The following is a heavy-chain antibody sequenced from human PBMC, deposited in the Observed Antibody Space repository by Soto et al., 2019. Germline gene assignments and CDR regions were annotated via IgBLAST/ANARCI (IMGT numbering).Heavy chain of an antibody. D-gene: IGHD6-6*01. J-gene: IGHJ4*02. CDR2: INHSGST. CDR1: GGSFSGYY. Sequence: PSETLSLTCAVYGGSFSGYYWSWIRQPPGKGLEWIGEINHSGSTNCNPSLKSRVTISVDTSKNQFSLKLSSVTAADTAVYYCARGLGSSADPTFDYWGQGTLVTVSS. V-gene: IGHV4-34*01. CDR3: ARGLGSSADPTFDY.